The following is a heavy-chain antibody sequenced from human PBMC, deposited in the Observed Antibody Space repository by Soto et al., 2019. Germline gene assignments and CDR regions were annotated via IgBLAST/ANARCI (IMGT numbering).Heavy chain of an antibody. CDR2: ISGSGGRT. Sequence: EVQLLESGGGLVQPGGSLRLSCAASGFTFSSYAMTWVRQAPGKGLEWVSVISGSGGRTYYADSVKGRFTISRDNSKNTLYLQMNSLRAEDTAVYYCAKDRGSSSYYDYWGQGTLVTVSS. CDR1: GFTFSSYA. CDR3: AKDRGSSSYYDY. V-gene: IGHV3-23*01. D-gene: IGHD2-2*01. J-gene: IGHJ4*02.